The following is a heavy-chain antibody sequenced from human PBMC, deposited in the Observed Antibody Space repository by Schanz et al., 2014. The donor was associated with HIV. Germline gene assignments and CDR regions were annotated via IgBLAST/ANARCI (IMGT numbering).Heavy chain of an antibody. CDR1: GYTFTSYY. D-gene: IGHD6-19*01. CDR3: ARTSGWSNRAWWYFDL. V-gene: IGHV1-18*01. J-gene: IGHJ2*01. CDR2: ISPYNGKT. Sequence: QVQLVQSGAELKKPGASVKVSCKASGYTFTSYYINWVRQAPGQGLEWMGWISPYNGKTRYAEKFQDRVTMTTDTSTSTTYMALTSPRSDDTAVYFCARTSGWSNRAWWYFDLWGRGTLVTVSS.